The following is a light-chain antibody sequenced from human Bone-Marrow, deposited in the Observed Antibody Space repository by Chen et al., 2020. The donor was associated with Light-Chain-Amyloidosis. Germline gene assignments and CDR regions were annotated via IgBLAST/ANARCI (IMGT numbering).Light chain of an antibody. CDR2: DVT. V-gene: IGLV2-14*01. Sequence: QSALTQPASESGSPGPSITISCSGTSSDGGGDNHVSWYQPHPDKAPKLMRHDVTIRPSWVPDRFSGSKSDNTASLTISGLQTEDEADYFCSSYTITNTLVFGSGTRVTVL. CDR3: SSYTITNTLV. J-gene: IGLJ1*01. CDR1: SSDGGGDNH.